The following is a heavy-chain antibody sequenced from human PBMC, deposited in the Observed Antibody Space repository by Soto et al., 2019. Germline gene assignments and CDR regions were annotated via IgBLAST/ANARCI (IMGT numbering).Heavy chain of an antibody. J-gene: IGHJ4*02. CDR2: ISYDGSNK. CDR1: GFTFSSYG. Sequence: SVGSLRLSCAASGFTFSSYGMHWVRQAPGKGLEWVAVISYDGSNKYYADSVKGRFTISRDNSKNTLYLQMNSLRAEDTAVYYCAKDSYDFWSGYYHPPVDYWGQGTLVTVSS. CDR3: AKDSYDFWSGYYHPPVDY. D-gene: IGHD3-3*01. V-gene: IGHV3-30*18.